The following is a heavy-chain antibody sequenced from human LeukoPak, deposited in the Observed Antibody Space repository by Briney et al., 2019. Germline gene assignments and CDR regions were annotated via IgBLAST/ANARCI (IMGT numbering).Heavy chain of an antibody. CDR3: ARIPRRWEVFDY. Sequence: SETLSLTCTVSGGSISSYYWSWIRQPPGKGLEYIGYIYYSGSTNYNPSLKSRVTISVDTSKNQFSLKLSSVTAADTAVYYCARIPRRWEVFDYWGQGTLVTVSS. J-gene: IGHJ4*02. D-gene: IGHD1-26*01. CDR1: GGSISSYY. V-gene: IGHV4-59*01. CDR2: IYYSGST.